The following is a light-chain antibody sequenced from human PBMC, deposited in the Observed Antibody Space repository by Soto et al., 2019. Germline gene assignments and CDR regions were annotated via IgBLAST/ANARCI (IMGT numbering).Light chain of an antibody. V-gene: IGKV3-15*01. CDR3: QQYNNWWT. CDR1: QSASSY. Sequence: PGERATLSFRASQSASSYLAWYQQKPGQAPRLLIYGASTRATGIPARFSGSGSGTEFTLTISSLQSEDFAVYYCQQYNNWWTFGQGTKVDIK. J-gene: IGKJ1*01. CDR2: GAS.